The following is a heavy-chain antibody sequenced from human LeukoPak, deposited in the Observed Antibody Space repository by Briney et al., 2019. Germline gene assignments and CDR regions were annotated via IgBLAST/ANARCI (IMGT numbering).Heavy chain of an antibody. J-gene: IGHJ4*02. CDR2: ISGSGGST. D-gene: IGHD1-26*01. CDR1: GFTFSSYA. V-gene: IGHV3-23*01. Sequence: GGSLRLSCAASGFTFSSYAMSWIRQAPGKGLEWVSAISGSGGSTYYADSVKGRFTISRDNSKNTLYLQMNSLRAEDTAVYYCARDQVGATSYWGQGTLVTVSS. CDR3: ARDQVGATSY.